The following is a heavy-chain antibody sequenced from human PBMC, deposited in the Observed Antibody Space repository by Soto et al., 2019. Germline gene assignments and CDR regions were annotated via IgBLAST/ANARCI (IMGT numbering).Heavy chain of an antibody. J-gene: IGHJ4*02. CDR3: AKDGLRFLEWLLAYFDY. CDR1: GFTFSSYA. D-gene: IGHD3-3*01. Sequence: PGGSLSLSCAASGFTFSSYAMSWVRQAPGKGLEWVSAISGSGGSTYYADSVKGRFTISRDNSKNTLYLQMNSLRAEDTAVYYCAKDGLRFLEWLLAYFDYWGQGTLVTVSS. CDR2: ISGSGGST. V-gene: IGHV3-23*01.